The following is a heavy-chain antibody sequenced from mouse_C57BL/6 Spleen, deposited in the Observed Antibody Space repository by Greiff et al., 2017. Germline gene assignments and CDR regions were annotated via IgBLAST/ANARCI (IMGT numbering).Heavy chain of an antibody. CDR1: GYAFSSSW. V-gene: IGHV1-82*01. Sequence: VQRVESGPELVKPGASVKISCKASGYAFSSSWMNWVKQRPGKGLEWIGRIYPGDGDTNYNGKFKGKATLTADKSSSTAYMQLSSLTSEDSAVXFCARGNYYGSSYLYWYFDVWGTGTTVTVSS. J-gene: IGHJ1*03. D-gene: IGHD1-1*01. CDR3: ARGNYYGSSYLYWYFDV. CDR2: IYPGDGDT.